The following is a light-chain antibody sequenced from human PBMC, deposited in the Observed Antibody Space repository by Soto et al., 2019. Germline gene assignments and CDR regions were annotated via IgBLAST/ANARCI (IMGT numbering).Light chain of an antibody. CDR2: LNSDGSH. CDR3: QTRDTGIQRV. J-gene: IGLJ3*02. CDR1: SGHSSYA. Sequence: QPVLTQSPSASASLGASVKLTCTLSSGHSSYAIAWHQQQPEKGPRYLMKLNSDGSHSKGDGIPDRFSGSSSGAERYLTNSSLQSEDEADSYCQTRDTGIQRVFGGGTKVTAL. V-gene: IGLV4-69*01.